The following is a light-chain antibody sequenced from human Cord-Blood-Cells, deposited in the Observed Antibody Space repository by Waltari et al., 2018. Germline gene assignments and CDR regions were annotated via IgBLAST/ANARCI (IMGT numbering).Light chain of an antibody. CDR1: SSDVGGYNY. V-gene: IGLV2-8*01. CDR2: EVS. J-gene: IGLJ3*02. Sequence: QSDLTQPPSASGSPGQSVTISCTGTSSDVGGYNYVPWYQQHPGKAPKLMIYEVSKRPSGVPDRFSGSKSGNTASLTVSGLQAEDEADYYCSSYAGSNNLVFGGGTKLTVL. CDR3: SSYAGSNNLV.